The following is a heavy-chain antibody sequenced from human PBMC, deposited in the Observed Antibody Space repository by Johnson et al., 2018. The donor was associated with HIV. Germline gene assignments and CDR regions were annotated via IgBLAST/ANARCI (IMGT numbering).Heavy chain of an antibody. CDR1: GFTFSSYG. J-gene: IGHJ3*02. CDR3: AKDLWWFSGFDI. CDR2: IWYDGSNK. D-gene: IGHD2-21*01. Sequence: QVQLVESGGGVVQPGRSLRLSCAASGFTFSSYGMHLVRQAPGKGLEWVAVIWYDGSNKYYADSVKGRFTISRDNSKNTLYLQMNSLRAEDTAVYYCAKDLWWFSGFDIWGPGTMVTVSS. V-gene: IGHV3-33*06.